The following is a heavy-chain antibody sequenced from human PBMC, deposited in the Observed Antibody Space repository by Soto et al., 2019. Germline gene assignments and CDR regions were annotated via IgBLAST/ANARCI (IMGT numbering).Heavy chain of an antibody. CDR1: GFTFSSYW. J-gene: IGHJ6*02. Sequence: PGGSLRLSCAASGFTFSSYWMHWVRQAPGKGLVWVSRINSDGSSTSYADSVKGRFTISRDNAKNTLYLQMNSLRAEDTAVYYCARGVLWFGELYYYYYGMDVWGQGTTVTVSS. CDR2: INSDGSST. CDR3: ARGVLWFGELYYYYYGMDV. D-gene: IGHD3-10*01. V-gene: IGHV3-74*01.